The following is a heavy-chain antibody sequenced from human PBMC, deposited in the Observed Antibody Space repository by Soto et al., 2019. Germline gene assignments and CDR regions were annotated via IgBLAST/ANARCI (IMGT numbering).Heavy chain of an antibody. CDR2: ISSSSSTI. J-gene: IGHJ4*02. D-gene: IGHD2-2*01. V-gene: IGHV3-48*01. Sequence: PGGSLRLSCAASGFTFSSYSMNWVRQAPGKGLEWVSYISSSSSTIYYADSVKGRFTISRDNSKNTLYLQMNSLRAEDTAVYYCAKVPWDIVLVPAATLINFDYWGQGTLVTVSS. CDR1: GFTFSSYS. CDR3: AKVPWDIVLVPAATLINFDY.